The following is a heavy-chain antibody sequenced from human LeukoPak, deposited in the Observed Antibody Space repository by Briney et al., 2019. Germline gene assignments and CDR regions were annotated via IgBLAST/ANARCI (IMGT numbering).Heavy chain of an antibody. CDR2: ISSSSSYI. J-gene: IGHJ4*02. Sequence: GGSLRLSCAASGFTFSSYSMNWVRQAPGKGLEWVSSISSSSSYIYYADSVKGRFTISRDNSKNTLYLQMNSLRAEDTAVYYCAKEIDDYVWGSYRYLDYWGQGTLVTVSS. CDR1: GFTFSSYS. V-gene: IGHV3-21*01. D-gene: IGHD3-16*02. CDR3: AKEIDDYVWGSYRYLDY.